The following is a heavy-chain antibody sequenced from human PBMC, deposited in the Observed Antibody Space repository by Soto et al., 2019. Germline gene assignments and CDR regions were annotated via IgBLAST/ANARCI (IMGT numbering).Heavy chain of an antibody. D-gene: IGHD5-12*01. CDR2: IIPIFGTA. CDR3: ARPYSGYVNYYYYYGMDV. V-gene: IGHV1-69*13. Sequence: ASVKVSCKASGGTFSSYAISWARQAPGQGLEWMGGIIPIFGTANYTQKFQGRVTITADESTSTAYIELSSLRSEDTAVYYCARPYSGYVNYYYYYGMDVWGQGTTVTVSS. CDR1: GGTFSSYA. J-gene: IGHJ6*02.